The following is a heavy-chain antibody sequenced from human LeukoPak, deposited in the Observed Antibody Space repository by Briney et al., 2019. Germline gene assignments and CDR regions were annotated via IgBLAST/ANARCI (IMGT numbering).Heavy chain of an antibody. CDR2: ISSSSSYT. CDR1: GFTFSDYY. Sequence: GGSLRLSCAASGFTFSDYYMSWIRQAPGKGLEWVSYISSSSSYTNYADSVKGRFTISRDNAKNSLYLQMNSLRAEDTAVYYCARSYYDILTGYYPGGSVDYWGQGTLVTVS. V-gene: IGHV3-11*03. CDR3: ARSYYDILTGYYPGGSVDY. J-gene: IGHJ4*02. D-gene: IGHD3-9*01.